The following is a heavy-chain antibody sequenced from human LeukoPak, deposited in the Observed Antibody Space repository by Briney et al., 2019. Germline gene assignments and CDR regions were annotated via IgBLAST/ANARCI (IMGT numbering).Heavy chain of an antibody. V-gene: IGHV3-74*01. D-gene: IGHD6-13*01. CDR2: IDSDGSST. CDR3: ARMEYEQYSSSWFDY. Sequence: GGSLRLSCAASGFTFSSYWMHWVRQAPGKGLVWVSRIDSDGSSTSYADSVKGRFTISRDNAKNTLYLQMNSLRAEDTAVYYCARMEYEQYSSSWFDYWGQGTLVTVSS. CDR1: GFTFSSYW. J-gene: IGHJ4*02.